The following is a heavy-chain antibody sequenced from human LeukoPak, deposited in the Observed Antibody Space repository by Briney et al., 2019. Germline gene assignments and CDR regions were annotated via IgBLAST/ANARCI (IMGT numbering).Heavy chain of an antibody. CDR1: GGSISTSSYY. CDR2: IYYSGST. J-gene: IGHJ4*02. CDR3: ARGGYSYGYFLFPFDY. Sequence: NPSETLSLTCTVSGGSISTSSYYWGWIRQPPGKGLEWIGTIYYSGSTFYNPSLKSRVTISIDTSKNQFSLKLSSVTTADTAVYYCARGGYSYGYFLFPFDYWGQGTLVTVSS. D-gene: IGHD5-18*01. V-gene: IGHV4-39*07.